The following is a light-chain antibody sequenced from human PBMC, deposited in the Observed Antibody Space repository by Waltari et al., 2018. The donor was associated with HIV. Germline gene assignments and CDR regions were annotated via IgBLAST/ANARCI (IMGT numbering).Light chain of an antibody. CDR3: AAWDDSLNGQV. V-gene: IGLV1-44*01. J-gene: IGLJ1*01. CDR2: SNN. CDR1: SSNIGSNT. Sequence: QSVLTQPPSVSATPGQKVTIPCSGSSSNIGSNTVNWYQQLPGTAPKLLIYSNNQRPSGVPDRFSGSKSGTSASLAISGLQSEDEADYYCAAWDDSLNGQVFGTGTKVTVL.